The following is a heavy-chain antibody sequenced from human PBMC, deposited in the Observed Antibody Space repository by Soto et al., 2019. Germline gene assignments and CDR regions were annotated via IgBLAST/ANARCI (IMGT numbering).Heavy chain of an antibody. Sequence: GGSLRLSCAASGFTVSSNYMSWVRQAPGKGLEWVSVIYSGGSTYYADSVKGRFTISRDNSKNTLYLQMNSLRAEDTAVYYCARENYYDSSGYYHDAFDIWGQGTMVTVSS. D-gene: IGHD3-22*01. CDR2: IYSGGST. V-gene: IGHV3-53*01. CDR3: ARENYYDSSGYYHDAFDI. CDR1: GFTVSSNY. J-gene: IGHJ3*02.